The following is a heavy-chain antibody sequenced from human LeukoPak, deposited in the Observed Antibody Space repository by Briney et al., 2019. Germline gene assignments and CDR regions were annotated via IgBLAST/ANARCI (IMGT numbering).Heavy chain of an antibody. V-gene: IGHV1-8*01. Sequence: ASVKVSCKASGYSFTSYDINWVRQATGQGLEWMGWMNPNSGNTGYPQKFQGRVTMTRNTSISTAYMELSSLRSEDTAVYYCARRKAISYSYYGMDVWGQGTTVTVSS. J-gene: IGHJ6*02. D-gene: IGHD3-3*01. CDR3: ARRKAISYSYYGMDV. CDR1: GYSFTSYD. CDR2: MNPNSGNT.